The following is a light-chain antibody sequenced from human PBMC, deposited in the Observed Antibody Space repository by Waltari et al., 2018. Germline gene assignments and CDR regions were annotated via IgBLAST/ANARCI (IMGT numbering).Light chain of an antibody. V-gene: IGKV1-39*01. CDR2: GAT. CDR1: QSISIY. J-gene: IGKJ2*01. CDR3: QQSFGIPQT. Sequence: DIQMTQSPSSLSASAGDRVTISCRASQSISIYLNWYQQKPGEAPKVLIYGATSLQRGVPSRFSGSGSGTHFTLTISSLQPEDFATYYCQQSFGIPQTFDQGTTLEIK.